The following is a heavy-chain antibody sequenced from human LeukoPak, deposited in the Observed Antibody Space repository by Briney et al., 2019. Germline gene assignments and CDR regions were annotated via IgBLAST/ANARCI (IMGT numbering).Heavy chain of an antibody. V-gene: IGHV4-4*09. CDR1: GGSISSYY. J-gene: IGHJ6*03. D-gene: IGHD2-21*01. CDR2: IYTSGST. Sequence: SETPSLTCTVSGGSISSYYWSWIRQPPGKGLEWIGYIYTSGSTNYNPSLKSRVTISVDTSKNQFSLKLSSVTAADTAVYYCARGGDSYMDVWGKGTTVTVSS. CDR3: ARGGDSYMDV.